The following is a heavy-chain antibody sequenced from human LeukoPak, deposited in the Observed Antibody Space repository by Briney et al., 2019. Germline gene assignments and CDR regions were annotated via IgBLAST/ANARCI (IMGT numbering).Heavy chain of an antibody. CDR2: INWNGGST. V-gene: IGHV3-20*01. Sequence: GGSLRLSCAASGFTFSSYEMNWVRQAPGKGLEWVSGINWNGGSTGYADSVKGRFTISRDNAKNSLYLQMNSLRAEDTALYHCARGRGYCSSTSCYSDYWGQGTLVTVSS. D-gene: IGHD2-2*01. CDR1: GFTFSSYE. CDR3: ARGRGYCSSTSCYSDY. J-gene: IGHJ4*02.